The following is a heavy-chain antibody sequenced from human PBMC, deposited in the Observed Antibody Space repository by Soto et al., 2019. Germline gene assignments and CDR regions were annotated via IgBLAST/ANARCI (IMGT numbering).Heavy chain of an antibody. V-gene: IGHV1-69*01. D-gene: IGHD5-18*01. CDR1: GDTLSTHG. J-gene: IGHJ4*02. Sequence: QVQLVQSGAEVQTPGSSVKVSCKASGDTLSTHGISWVRQAPGQGLEWMGGTIPIIGTTDYAEKFQGRVTITADESTTTSYMELSSLIPDDTAVYYCAAGDSSDTGDHWGQGTRVTVSS. CDR3: AAGDSSDTGDH. CDR2: TIPIIGTT.